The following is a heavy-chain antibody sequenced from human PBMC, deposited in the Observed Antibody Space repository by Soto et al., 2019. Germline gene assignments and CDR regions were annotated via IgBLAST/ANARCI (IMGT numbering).Heavy chain of an antibody. V-gene: IGHV3-23*01. CDR3: AKVPNGGGYSYGYYYYYGMDV. CDR2: ISGSGGST. CDR1: GFTFSSYA. J-gene: IGHJ6*02. Sequence: HPGGSLRLSCAASGFTFSSYAMSWVRQAPGKGLEWVSAISGSGGSTYYADSVKGRFTISRDNSKNTLYLQMNSLRAEDTAVYYCAKVPNGGGYSYGYYYYYGMDVWGQGTTVTVSS. D-gene: IGHD5-18*01.